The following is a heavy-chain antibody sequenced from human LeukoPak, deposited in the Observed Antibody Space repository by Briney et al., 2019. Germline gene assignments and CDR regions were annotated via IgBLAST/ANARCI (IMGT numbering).Heavy chain of an antibody. D-gene: IGHD3-3*01. J-gene: IGHJ4*02. CDR1: GFTFSSYW. Sequence: PGGSLRLSCAASGFTFSSYWMSRVRQAPGKGLEWVANIKQDGSEKYYVDSVKGRFTIPRDNAKNSLYLQMNSLRAEDTAVYYCARGMGYYDFWSGYEDYWGQGTLVTVSS. CDR2: IKQDGSEK. CDR3: ARGMGYYDFWSGYEDY. V-gene: IGHV3-7*01.